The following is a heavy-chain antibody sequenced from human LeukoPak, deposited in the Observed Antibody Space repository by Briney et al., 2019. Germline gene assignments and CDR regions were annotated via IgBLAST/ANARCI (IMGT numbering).Heavy chain of an antibody. CDR1: SGSISSSSYY. CDR2: IYYSGST. D-gene: IGHD3-10*01. J-gene: IGHJ5*02. Sequence: SETLSLTCTVSSGSISSSSYYWGWIRQPPGKGLEWIGSIYYSGSTYYNPSLKSRVTISVDTSKNQFSLKLSSVTAADTAVYYCARRYYGSGSYYTTYNWFDPWGQGTLVTVSS. CDR3: ARRYYGSGSYYTTYNWFDP. V-gene: IGHV4-39*01.